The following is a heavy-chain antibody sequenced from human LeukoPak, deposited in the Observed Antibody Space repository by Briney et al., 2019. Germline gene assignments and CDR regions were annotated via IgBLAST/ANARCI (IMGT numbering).Heavy chain of an antibody. CDR1: GFTFSSYG. J-gene: IGHJ6*03. CDR2: ISGNGGST. CDR3: ARARGYYYYMDV. V-gene: IGHV3-23*01. Sequence: GGSLRLSCAASGFTFSSYGMNWVRQAPGKGLEWVSGISGNGGSTYYADSVKGRFTISRDNSKNTLYLQMNSLRAEDTAVYYCARARGYYYYMDVWGKGTTVTISS.